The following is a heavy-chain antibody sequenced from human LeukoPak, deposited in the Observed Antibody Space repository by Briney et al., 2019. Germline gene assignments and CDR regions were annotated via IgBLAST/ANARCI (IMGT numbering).Heavy chain of an antibody. CDR1: GYTLTELS. J-gene: IGHJ4*02. Sequence: GASVKVSCKVSGYTLTELSMHWVRQAPGKGLEWRGGFDPEDGETIYAQKFQGRVTMTEDTSTDTAYMELSSLRSEDTAVYYCATVVVGAADLLTLDYWGQGTLVTVSS. CDR2: FDPEDGET. D-gene: IGHD1-26*01. CDR3: ATVVVGAADLLTLDY. V-gene: IGHV1-24*01.